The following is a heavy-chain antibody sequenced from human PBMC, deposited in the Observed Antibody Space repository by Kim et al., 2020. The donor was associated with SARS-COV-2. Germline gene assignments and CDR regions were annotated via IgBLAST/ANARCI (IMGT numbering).Heavy chain of an antibody. V-gene: IGHV4-4*07. J-gene: IGHJ3*02. CDR3: ARVPRGSYAFDI. D-gene: IGHD1-26*01. Sequence: NSHPSLKSRVTMSIGTSKNQFSLKLSSVTAADTAMYYCARVPRGSYAFDIWGQGTMVTVCS.